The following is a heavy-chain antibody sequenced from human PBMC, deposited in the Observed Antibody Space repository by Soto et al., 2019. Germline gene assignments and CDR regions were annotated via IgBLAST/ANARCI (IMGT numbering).Heavy chain of an antibody. D-gene: IGHD1-26*01. CDR3: TRGTRPSSSGTGGY. CDR1: GFMFSMYW. Sequence: GGSLRLSCEASGFMFSMYWMHWVRQVPGKGPVWVSRINEDGVTTTYADSVKGRFTISRDNDKNTLYLQLESLRVEDTAMYYCTRGTRPSSSGTGGYWGPRTQVTVSS. J-gene: IGHJ4*02. V-gene: IGHV3-74*03. CDR2: INEDGVTT.